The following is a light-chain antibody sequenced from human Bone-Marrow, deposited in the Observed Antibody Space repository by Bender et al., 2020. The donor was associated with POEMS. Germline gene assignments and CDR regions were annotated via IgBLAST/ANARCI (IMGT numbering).Light chain of an antibody. CDR3: SSYVGSKHVV. V-gene: IGLV1-44*01. J-gene: IGLJ2*01. Sequence: QSVLTQSPSASGTPGQRVTISCFGTNSNIGSNAVIWYRQFPGTAPQLLIHTNDQRPSGVPDRFSGSKSGTSASLTVSGLQADDEADYYCSSYVGSKHVVFGGGTKLTVL. CDR1: NSNIGSNA. CDR2: TND.